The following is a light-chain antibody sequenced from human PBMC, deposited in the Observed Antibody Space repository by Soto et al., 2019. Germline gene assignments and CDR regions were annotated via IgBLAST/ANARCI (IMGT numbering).Light chain of an antibody. Sequence: EIVMTQSPGTLSVSPGERATLSCRASQSVSSNLAWYQQKPGQAPRLLIYGASTWATGIPARFSGSQSGTEFTLTISSLQSEDFAVYYCQQYNNWPRTFGQGTKVEIK. CDR3: QQYNNWPRT. CDR2: GAS. J-gene: IGKJ1*01. V-gene: IGKV3-15*01. CDR1: QSVSSN.